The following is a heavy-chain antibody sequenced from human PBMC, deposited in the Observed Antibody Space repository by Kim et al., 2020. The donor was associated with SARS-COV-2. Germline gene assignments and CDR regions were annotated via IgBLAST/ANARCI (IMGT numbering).Heavy chain of an antibody. CDR2: ISGSGGST. J-gene: IGHJ4*02. CDR1: GFTFSSYA. CDR3: AKGVTMIVVVIHVLSFDY. Sequence: GGSLRLSCAASGFTFSSYAMSWVRQAPGKGLEWVSAISGSGGSTYYADSVKGRFTISRDNSKNTLYLQMNSLRAEDTAVYYCAKGVTMIVVVIHVLSFDYWGQGTLVTVSS. V-gene: IGHV3-23*01. D-gene: IGHD3-22*01.